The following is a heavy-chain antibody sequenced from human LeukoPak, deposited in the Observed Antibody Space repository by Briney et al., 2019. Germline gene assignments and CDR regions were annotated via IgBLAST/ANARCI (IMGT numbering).Heavy chain of an antibody. J-gene: IGHJ4*02. V-gene: IGHV3-23*01. CDR3: AKGNGDYVRWYYFDY. Sequence: GGSLRLSFAASGFTFSSYAISWVRQAPGKGLEWVSAISGSGGSTYYADSVKGRFTISRGNSKNTLYLQMNSLRAEDTAVYYCAKGNGDYVRWYYFDYWGQGTLVTVSS. CDR2: ISGSGGST. CDR1: GFTFSSYA. D-gene: IGHD4-17*01.